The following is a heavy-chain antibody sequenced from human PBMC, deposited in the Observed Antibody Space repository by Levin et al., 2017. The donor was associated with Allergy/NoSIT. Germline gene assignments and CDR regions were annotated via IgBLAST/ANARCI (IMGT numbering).Heavy chain of an antibody. CDR1: GFTFSSYA. CDR3: VGFQRSISTTTFDY. CDR2: ISSDGINK. V-gene: IGHV3-30-3*01. D-gene: IGHD2-2*01. Sequence: GGSLRLSCVASGFTFSSYAMHWVRQAPGKGLEWVAVISSDGINKYYADSVKGRFTFSRDNSKDTMYLQMNGLRPEDTAVYYCVGFQRSISTTTFDYWGQGALVTVSS. J-gene: IGHJ4*02.